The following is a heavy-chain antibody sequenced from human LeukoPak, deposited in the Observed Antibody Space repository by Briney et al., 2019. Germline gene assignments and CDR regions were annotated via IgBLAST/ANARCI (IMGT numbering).Heavy chain of an antibody. Sequence: GASVKVSCKVSGYTLTELSMHWVRQAPGQGLEWMGWINPNSGGTNYAQKFQGWVTMTRDTSISTAYMELSRLRSDDTAVYYCAASGSGQRSQNYYYYGMDVWGQGTTVTVSS. V-gene: IGHV1-2*04. D-gene: IGHD1-26*01. CDR2: INPNSGGT. CDR3: AASGSGQRSQNYYYYGMDV. J-gene: IGHJ6*02. CDR1: GYTLTELS.